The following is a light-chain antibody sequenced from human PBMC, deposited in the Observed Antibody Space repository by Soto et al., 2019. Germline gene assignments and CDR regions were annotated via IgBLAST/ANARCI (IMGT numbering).Light chain of an antibody. V-gene: IGKV3-20*01. CDR2: GAS. Sequence: EIVLTQSPGTLSLSPGERATLSCRASQTVDTNYLAWYQQIPGQAPRLLIYGASTRAIGIPDRFSGSGSGTDFTLTISRLDPEDSAVYYCQQYATSPWTFGQGTKVEIK. CDR1: QTVDTNY. J-gene: IGKJ1*01. CDR3: QQYATSPWT.